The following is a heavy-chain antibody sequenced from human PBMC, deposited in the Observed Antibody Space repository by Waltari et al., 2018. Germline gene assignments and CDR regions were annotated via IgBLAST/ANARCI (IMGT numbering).Heavy chain of an antibody. V-gene: IGHV4-4*02. CDR1: GGSIRRSNW. Sequence: QVQLQESGPGLVKPSGTLSLTCAVSGGSIRRSNWWSWVRQPPGKGLEWIGEIYHRGSPNYTPSLNSRVTIAVDKSKNQFSLKLSSVTAADTAVYYWAARYSSGWYSTLYWGQGTLVTVSS. J-gene: IGHJ4*02. CDR3: AARYSSGWYSTLY. D-gene: IGHD6-19*01. CDR2: IYHRGSP.